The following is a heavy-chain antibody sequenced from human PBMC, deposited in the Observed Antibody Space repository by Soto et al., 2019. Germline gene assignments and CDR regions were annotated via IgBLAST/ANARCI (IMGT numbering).Heavy chain of an antibody. CDR1: GFTFSSYS. D-gene: IGHD6-13*01. V-gene: IGHV3-48*01. CDR3: ARDLYSSNWASYFDS. Sequence: EVQLVESGGGLVQPGGSLRLSCAASGFTFSSYSMNWVRQAPGKGLEWVSYITSSSSTIHYADSVKGRFTISRDNAKNSLDLQMNSLRAEDTAVYYCARDLYSSNWASYFDSWGQGTLVTVSS. J-gene: IGHJ4*02. CDR2: ITSSSSTI.